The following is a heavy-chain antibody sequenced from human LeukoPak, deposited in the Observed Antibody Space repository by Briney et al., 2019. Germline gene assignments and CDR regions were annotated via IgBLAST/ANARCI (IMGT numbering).Heavy chain of an antibody. V-gene: IGHV3-53*01. CDR1: GFTVSSNY. D-gene: IGHD2-2*01. CDR2: IYSGGST. J-gene: IGHJ4*02. Sequence: GGSLRLSCAASGFTVSSNYMSWVRQAPGKGLEWVSVIYSGGSTYYADSVKGRFTISRDNSKNTLYLQMNSLRAEDTAVYYCAKDRGHQLPYYFDYWGQGTLVTVSS. CDR3: AKDRGHQLPYYFDY.